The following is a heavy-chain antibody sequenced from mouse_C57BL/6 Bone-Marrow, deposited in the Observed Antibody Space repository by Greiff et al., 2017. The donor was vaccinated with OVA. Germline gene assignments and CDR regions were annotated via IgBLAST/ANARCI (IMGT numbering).Heavy chain of an antibody. CDR2: IRNKANNHAT. CDR1: GFTFSDAW. D-gene: IGHD1-1*01. Sequence: EVKVEESGGGLVQPGGSMKLSCAASGFTFSDAWMDWVRQSPEKGLEWVAEIRNKANNHATYYAESVKGRFTISRDDSKSSVYLQMNSLRAEDTGIYYCTRDYGSSYAYYFDYWGQGTTLTVSS. V-gene: IGHV6-6*01. CDR3: TRDYGSSYAYYFDY. J-gene: IGHJ2*01.